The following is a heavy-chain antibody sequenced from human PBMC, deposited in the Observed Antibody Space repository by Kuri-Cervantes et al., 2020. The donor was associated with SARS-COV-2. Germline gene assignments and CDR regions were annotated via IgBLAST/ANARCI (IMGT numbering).Heavy chain of an antibody. CDR1: GFPFRRYA. V-gene: IGHV3-30-3*01. CDR3: ARDSDDDVWSGYSTAEYFQY. D-gene: IGHD3-3*01. CDR2: ISYDGSNK. Sequence: GWCLKILCEAFGFPFRRYAMHWVRQAPGKGLEWVAVISYDGSNKYYADSVKGRFTISRDNAQNSLYLHMNSLRAEDTAVYYCARDSDDDVWSGYSTAEYFQYGGQGTLVTVSS. J-gene: IGHJ1*01.